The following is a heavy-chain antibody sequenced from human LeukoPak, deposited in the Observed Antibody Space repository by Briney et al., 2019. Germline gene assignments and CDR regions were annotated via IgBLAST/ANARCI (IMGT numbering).Heavy chain of an antibody. CDR1: GYSISSGYY. Sequence: SETLSLTCTVSGYSISSGYYWGWIRQPPEKGLEWIGSIYHSGRTFYNPSLKSRVTISVDTSKNQFSLKLSSVTAADTAVFYCARSTSSGWYDYWGQGTLVTVSS. V-gene: IGHV4-38-2*02. D-gene: IGHD6-19*01. J-gene: IGHJ4*02. CDR2: IYHSGRT. CDR3: ARSTSSGWYDY.